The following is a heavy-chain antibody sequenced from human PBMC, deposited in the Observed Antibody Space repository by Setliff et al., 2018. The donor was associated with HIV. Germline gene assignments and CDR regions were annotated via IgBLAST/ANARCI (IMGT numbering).Heavy chain of an antibody. CDR3: ARVVGYYDSSGYPNYYYYYMDV. Sequence: SETLSLTCTVSGGSFTSRSYYWGWIRQPPGKGLEWIGSIFYSGITYYNPSLKSRVTMSVDTAKNQFSLKLSSVTAADTAVYYCARVVGYYDSSGYPNYYYYYMDVWGKGTTVTVSS. CDR1: GGSFTSRSYY. J-gene: IGHJ6*03. D-gene: IGHD3-22*01. V-gene: IGHV4-39*07. CDR2: IFYSGIT.